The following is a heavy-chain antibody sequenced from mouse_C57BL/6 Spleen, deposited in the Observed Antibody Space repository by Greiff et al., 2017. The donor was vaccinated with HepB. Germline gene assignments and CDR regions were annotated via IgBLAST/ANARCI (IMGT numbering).Heavy chain of an antibody. Sequence: EVMLVESGGGLVKPGGSLKLSCAASGFTFSSYTMSWVRQTPEKRLEWVATISGGGGNTYYPDSVKGRFTISRDNAKNTLYLQMSSLRSEDTALYYWARRSTVAYYFDYWGQGTTLTVSS. J-gene: IGHJ2*01. D-gene: IGHD1-1*01. CDR1: GFTFSSYT. CDR3: ARRSTVAYYFDY. CDR2: ISGGGGNT. V-gene: IGHV5-9*01.